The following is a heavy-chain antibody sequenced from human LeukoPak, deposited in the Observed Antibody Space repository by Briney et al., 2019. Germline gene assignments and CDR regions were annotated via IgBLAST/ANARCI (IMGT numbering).Heavy chain of an antibody. Sequence: PGGSLRLSCAASGFTFSDYYMSWIRQAPGKGLEWVSYISSSGSTIYYADSVKGRFTISRDNAKNSVHLQMNSLRADDAAVYYCARVGYKWDDDRVDYWGQGTLVTVSS. CDR1: GFTFSDYY. J-gene: IGHJ4*02. D-gene: IGHD1-1*01. CDR2: ISSSGSTI. V-gene: IGHV3-11*04. CDR3: ARVGYKWDDDRVDY.